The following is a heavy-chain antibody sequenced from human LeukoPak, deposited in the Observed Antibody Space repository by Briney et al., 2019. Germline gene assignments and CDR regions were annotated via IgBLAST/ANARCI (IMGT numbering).Heavy chain of an antibody. CDR1: GGSFSGYY. V-gene: IGHV4-34*01. J-gene: IGHJ4*02. Sequence: PSETLSLTCAVYGGSFSGYYWSWIRQPPGKGLEWIGEINHSGSTNYNLSLKSRVTISVDTSKNQFSLKLSSVTAADTAVYYCAREQGNGDYYFDYWGQGTLVTVSS. CDR2: INHSGST. D-gene: IGHD4-17*01. CDR3: AREQGNGDYYFDY.